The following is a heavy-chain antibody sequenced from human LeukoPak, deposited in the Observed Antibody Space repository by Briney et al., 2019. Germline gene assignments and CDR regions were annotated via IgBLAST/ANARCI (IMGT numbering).Heavy chain of an antibody. CDR2: ISYDGSNK. J-gene: IGHJ5*02. V-gene: IGHV3-30*03. D-gene: IGHD6-13*01. CDR1: GFTFSSYG. Sequence: GGSLRLSCAASGFTFSSYGMHWVRQAPGKGLEWVAVISYDGSNKYYADSVKGRFTISRDNSKNTLYLQMNSLRSEDTAVYYCARVYSSSWPLNWFDPWGQGTLVTVSS. CDR3: ARVYSSSWPLNWFDP.